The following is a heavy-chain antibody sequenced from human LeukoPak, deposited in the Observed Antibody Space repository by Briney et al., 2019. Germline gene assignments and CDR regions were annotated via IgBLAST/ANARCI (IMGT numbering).Heavy chain of an antibody. CDR3: ARDSDYYDSSAYSFRGGLHYDF. Sequence: LGGSLRLSCVASGLTFSNYNMHWVRQAPGKGLEWVAVIWHDGNYKYYVDSVKGRFTISRDNSKNTVYLQMNSLGAEDTAVYLCARDSDYYDSSAYSFRGGLHYDFWGRGTLVTVSS. D-gene: IGHD3-22*01. CDR1: GLTFSNYN. V-gene: IGHV3-33*01. J-gene: IGHJ4*02. CDR2: IWHDGNYK.